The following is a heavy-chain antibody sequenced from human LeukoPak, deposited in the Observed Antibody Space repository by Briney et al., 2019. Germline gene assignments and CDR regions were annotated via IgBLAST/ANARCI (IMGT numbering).Heavy chain of an antibody. D-gene: IGHD3-3*01. CDR1: GFIFSDYA. CDR2: IRSSGGST. CDR3: AKDGGGTIFGMVIILHYMDV. J-gene: IGHJ6*03. Sequence: PGGSLRLSCAASGFIFSDYAMNWVRQAPGKGLEWVSSIRSSGGSTYYADSVKGRFTISRDNSNNTLSLQMNSLRVEDTAVYYCAKDGGGTIFGMVIILHYMDVWGKGTTVTVSS. V-gene: IGHV3-23*01.